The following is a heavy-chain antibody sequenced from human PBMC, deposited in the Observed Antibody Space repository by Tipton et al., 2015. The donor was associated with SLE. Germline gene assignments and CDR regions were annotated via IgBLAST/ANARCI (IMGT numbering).Heavy chain of an antibody. J-gene: IGHJ4*02. CDR3: ARGLGSRGVY. Sequence: TLSLTCAVYGGSFSGYYWSWIRQPPGKGLEWIGEINHSGSTNYNPSLKSRVTISVDTSKNQFSLKLSSVTAADTAVYYCARGLGSRGVYWGQGTLVTVSS. V-gene: IGHV4-34*01. CDR2: INHSGST. D-gene: IGHD6-13*01. CDR1: GGSFSGYY.